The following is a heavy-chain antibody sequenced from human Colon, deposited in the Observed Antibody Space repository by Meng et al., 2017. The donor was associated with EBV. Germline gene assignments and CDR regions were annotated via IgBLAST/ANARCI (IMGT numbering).Heavy chain of an antibody. V-gene: IGHV3-64*02. CDR1: GFTLSSYS. Sequence: GRLVGSGEGLVQPGGSLRLSCAASGFTLSSYSMHWVRQAPGKGLEYVSAISYNVGSTYYADSVKGRFTISRDNSKNTLYLQMGSLRPEDMAVYYCARVGDNGTFDYWGQGALVTVSS. J-gene: IGHJ4*02. CDR2: ISYNVGST. CDR3: ARVGDNGTFDY. D-gene: IGHD1-14*01.